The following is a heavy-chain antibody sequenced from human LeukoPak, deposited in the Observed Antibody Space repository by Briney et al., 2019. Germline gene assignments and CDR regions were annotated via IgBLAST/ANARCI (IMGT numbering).Heavy chain of an antibody. J-gene: IGHJ5*02. Sequence: VANIKQDGSEKYYVDSVKGRFTISRDNAKNSLYLQMNSLRAEDTAVYYCARTTYSRGWFDPWGQGTLVTVSS. D-gene: IGHD4-11*01. CDR2: IKQDGSEK. CDR3: ARTTYSRGWFDP. V-gene: IGHV3-7*01.